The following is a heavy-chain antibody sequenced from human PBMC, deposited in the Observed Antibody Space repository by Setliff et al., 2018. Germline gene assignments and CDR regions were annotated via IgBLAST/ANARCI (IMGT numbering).Heavy chain of an antibody. J-gene: IGHJ3*02. CDR2: INPNSGGT. CDR3: ARGGGSSSWYDAFDI. D-gene: IGHD6-13*01. V-gene: IGHV1-2*02. Sequence: GASVKVSCKASGYPFTGYYMHWVRQAPGQGLEWMGWINPNSGGTNYAQKFQGRVTMTRDTSISTAYMELSRLRSDDTAVYYCARGGGSSSWYDAFDIGGQGTMVTVSS. CDR1: GYPFTGYY.